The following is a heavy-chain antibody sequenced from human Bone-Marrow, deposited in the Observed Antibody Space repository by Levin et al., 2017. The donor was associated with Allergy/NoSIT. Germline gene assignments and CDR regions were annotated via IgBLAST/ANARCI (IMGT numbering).Heavy chain of an antibody. CDR3: ATSPTTSSVGATPGY. J-gene: IGHJ4*02. CDR1: GFTSSHYA. V-gene: IGHV3-23*01. CDR2: ISDSGHRT. D-gene: IGHD1-26*01. Sequence: GESLKISCAASGFTSSHYAMTWVRQAPGKGLKWVSSISDSGHRTFYADSVKGRFTISRDNSKNTLFLQMNSLRVEDTALYYCATSPTTSSVGATPGYWGQGNLVTVSS.